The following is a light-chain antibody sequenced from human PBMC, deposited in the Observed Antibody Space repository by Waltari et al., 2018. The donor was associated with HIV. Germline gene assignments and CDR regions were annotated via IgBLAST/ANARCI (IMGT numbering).Light chain of an antibody. CDR3: QQYYSHPRT. J-gene: IGKJ2*01. V-gene: IGKV4-1*01. CDR1: QSLLFSPTNSNY. CDR2: WAS. Sequence: DILLTQSPDSLTVSLGERAPINCTPSQSLLFSPTNSNYLAGYEQKQGQRPKLLISWASGRRAGVPDRFSGAGSGTDFNLTSTSLQAEDVAVYYWQQYYSHPRTFGQGTKLEI.